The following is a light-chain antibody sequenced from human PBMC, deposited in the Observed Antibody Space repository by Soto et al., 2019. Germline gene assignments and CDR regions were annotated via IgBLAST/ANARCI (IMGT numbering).Light chain of an antibody. CDR2: DAS. Sequence: DIQMTQSPSTLSASVGDRVTITCRASQTISNWLAWYQQEPGKAPKLLIYDASSLRSGVPSRFSGSGFATDFTLNISSLQPDDFATYYCQQYRIYPHTFGQGTKLEIK. J-gene: IGKJ2*01. CDR3: QQYRIYPHT. CDR1: QTISNW. V-gene: IGKV1-5*01.